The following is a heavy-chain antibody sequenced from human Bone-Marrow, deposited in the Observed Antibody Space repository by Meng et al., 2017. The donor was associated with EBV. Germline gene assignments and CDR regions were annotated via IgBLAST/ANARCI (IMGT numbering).Heavy chain of an antibody. D-gene: IGHD6-6*01. Sequence: HIPLSESGPTLVNPTQTLTLTCPFSWFSLSTRGVGVGWIRQPPGKALEWLAVIYWDDDERYSPSLKSRLTIAKDTSKNQVVLTMTNMDPVDAATYYCAHLIAARPFDYWGRGSLVTVSS. CDR1: WFSLSTRGVG. CDR2: IYWDDDE. V-gene: IGHV2-5*02. CDR3: AHLIAARPFDY. J-gene: IGHJ4*02.